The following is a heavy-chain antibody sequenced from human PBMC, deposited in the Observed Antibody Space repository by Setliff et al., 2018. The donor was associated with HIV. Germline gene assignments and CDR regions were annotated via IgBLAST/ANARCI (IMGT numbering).Heavy chain of an antibody. V-gene: IGHV3-30*07. D-gene: IGHD3-16*01. J-gene: IGHJ4*02. CDR2: ITYDGSRT. CDR1: GFTFRTFA. Sequence: PGGSLRLSCVASGFTFRTFAMHWVRQAPGKGLEWVSVITYDGSRTYYADSVKGRFTISRDNSKNTLYLQMNSLRAEDTAVYFCAREVGGFYFDYWGQGTLVTVSS. CDR3: AREVGGFYFDY.